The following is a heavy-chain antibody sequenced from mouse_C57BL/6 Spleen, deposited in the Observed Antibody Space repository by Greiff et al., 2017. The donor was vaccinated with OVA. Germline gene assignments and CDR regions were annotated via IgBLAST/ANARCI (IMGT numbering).Heavy chain of an antibody. D-gene: IGHD4-1*02. V-gene: IGHV5-17*01. CDR1: GFTFSDYG. Sequence: EVQLVESGGGLVKPGGSLKLSCAASGFTFSDYGMHWVRQAPEKGLEWVAYISSGSSTIYYADTVKGRFTISRDNAKITLFLQTTSLRSEDTAMYYCPRQRISNWDEIYYAMDYWGQGTSVTVSS. CDR3: PRQRISNWDEIYYAMDY. J-gene: IGHJ4*01. CDR2: ISSGSSTI.